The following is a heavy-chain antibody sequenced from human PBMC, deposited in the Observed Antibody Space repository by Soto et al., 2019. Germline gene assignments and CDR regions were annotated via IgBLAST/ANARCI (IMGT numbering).Heavy chain of an antibody. Sequence: QVQLVQSGAEVKKPGASVKVSCKASGYTFTGYYMHWVRQAPGQGLEWMGWINPNSGGTNYAQKFQGWVTMTRDTAISPADMELGRLRSDDTAVYYCARGGRTTMIVVVTEGFDYWGQGTLVTVSS. D-gene: IGHD3-22*01. CDR2: INPNSGGT. V-gene: IGHV1-2*04. J-gene: IGHJ4*02. CDR3: ARGGRTTMIVVVTEGFDY. CDR1: GYTFTGYY.